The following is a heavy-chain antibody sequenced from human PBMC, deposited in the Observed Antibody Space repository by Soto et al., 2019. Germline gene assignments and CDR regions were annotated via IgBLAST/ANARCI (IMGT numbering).Heavy chain of an antibody. D-gene: IGHD2-15*01. CDR2: IYYSGST. J-gene: IGHJ5*02. Sequence: SETLSLTCTVSGGSISSGGYYWSWIRQHPGKGLEWIGYIYYSGSTYYNPSLKSRVTISVDTSKNQFSLKLSSVTAADTAVYYCATFVGGYCSGGSCYGNWFDPWGQGTLVTVSS. CDR1: GGSISSGGYY. V-gene: IGHV4-31*03. CDR3: ATFVGGYCSGGSCYGNWFDP.